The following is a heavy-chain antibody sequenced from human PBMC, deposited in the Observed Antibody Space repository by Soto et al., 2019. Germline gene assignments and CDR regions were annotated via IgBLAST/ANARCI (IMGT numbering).Heavy chain of an antibody. D-gene: IGHD5-18*01. CDR3: ARLAYTSGFTFDY. J-gene: IGHJ4*02. Sequence: ETLSLTCTVAGGSSSSYYWSWILQPPGKGLEWIGYIYYNGNTNYNSSLKSRVTISIDTSKNQFSLKLNSVTAADTAVYFCARLAYTSGFTFDYWGRGTLVTVSS. V-gene: IGHV4-59*01. CDR2: IYYNGNT. CDR1: GGSSSSYY.